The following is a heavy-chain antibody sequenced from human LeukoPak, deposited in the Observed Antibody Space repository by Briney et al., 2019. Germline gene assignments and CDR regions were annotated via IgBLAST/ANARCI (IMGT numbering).Heavy chain of an antibody. CDR1: GGSISSYY. CDR3: VRVALEGRNYYYYYMDV. D-gene: IGHD1-1*01. Sequence: SETLSLTCTVSGGSISSYYWSWIRQPPGKGLEWIGYIYYSGSTNYNPSLKSRVTISVDTSKNQFSLKLTSVTAADTAVYYCVRVALEGRNYYYYYMDVWGKGTTVTISS. V-gene: IGHV4-59*01. CDR2: IYYSGST. J-gene: IGHJ6*03.